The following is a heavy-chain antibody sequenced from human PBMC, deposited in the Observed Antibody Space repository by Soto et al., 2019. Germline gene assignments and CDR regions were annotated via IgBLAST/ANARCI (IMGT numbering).Heavy chain of an antibody. CDR2: IHYSGTA. CDR3: ARDTAGAFDI. CDR1: GGSISRYY. V-gene: IGHV4-59*01. Sequence: SETLSLTCTVSGGSISRYYWSWIRQPPGRGLEWIGYIHYSGTANYNPSLKSRVTISVDTSKNQFSLKLSSVTAADTAVYYCARDTAGAFDIWGQGTTVTVSS. D-gene: IGHD4-17*01. J-gene: IGHJ3*02.